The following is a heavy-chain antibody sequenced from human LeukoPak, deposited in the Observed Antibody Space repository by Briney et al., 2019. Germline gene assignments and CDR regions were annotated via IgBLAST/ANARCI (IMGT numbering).Heavy chain of an antibody. CDR2: MNTKRGKT. CDR1: GYTFTSYD. J-gene: IGHJ4*02. V-gene: IGHV1-8*01. Sequence: ASVKVSCKASGYTFTSYDINWVRQATGQGQEWRGWMNTKRGKTGYAQKFQGRVTMTRNTSTTTAYMELSSLRSDDTAVYYCARGWVRCSGGTCYYFDYWGQGAPVTVSS. CDR3: ARGWVRCSGGTCYYFDY. D-gene: IGHD2-15*01.